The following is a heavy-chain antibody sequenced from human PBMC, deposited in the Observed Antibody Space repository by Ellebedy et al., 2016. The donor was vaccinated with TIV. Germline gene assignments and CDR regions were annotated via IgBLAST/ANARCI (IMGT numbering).Heavy chain of an antibody. J-gene: IGHJ4*02. CDR3: ARDRFGSYYFDS. Sequence: MPGGSLRLSCSVSGGSISRYYWSWIRQPAGKGLEWIGRIYTSWHTDCNPSLKSRVTLSIDTPKNQFSLKLNSVTAADTAVYFCARDRFGSYYFDSWGQGTQVTVSS. V-gene: IGHV4-4*07. CDR1: GGSISRYY. CDR2: IYTSWHT. D-gene: IGHD1-26*01.